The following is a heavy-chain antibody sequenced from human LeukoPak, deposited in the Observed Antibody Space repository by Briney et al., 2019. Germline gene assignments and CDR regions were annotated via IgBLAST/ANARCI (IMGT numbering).Heavy chain of an antibody. Sequence: SETLSLTCTVSGGXISRYYCSWIRQPPGKGLEWIGYVYYNGNTNYNPSLKSRVTISVATSKSQFSLKLNSVTAADTAVYYCATTGGSGARSWGQGTVVTVSS. J-gene: IGHJ5*02. V-gene: IGHV4-59*01. CDR3: ATTGGSGARS. D-gene: IGHD5-12*01. CDR2: VYYNGNT. CDR1: GGXISRYY.